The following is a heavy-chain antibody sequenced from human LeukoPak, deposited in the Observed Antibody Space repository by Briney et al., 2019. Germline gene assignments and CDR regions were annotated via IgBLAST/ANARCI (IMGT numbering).Heavy chain of an antibody. CDR3: ARVQYGDYGGGFDY. Sequence: ASVKVSCKASGYTFTGYYMHWVRQAPGQGLEWMGWISAYNGNTNYAQKLQGRVTMTTDTSTSTAYMELRSLRSDDTAVYYCARVQYGDYGGGFDYWGQGTLVTVSS. D-gene: IGHD4-17*01. CDR2: ISAYNGNT. CDR1: GYTFTGYY. V-gene: IGHV1-18*04. J-gene: IGHJ4*02.